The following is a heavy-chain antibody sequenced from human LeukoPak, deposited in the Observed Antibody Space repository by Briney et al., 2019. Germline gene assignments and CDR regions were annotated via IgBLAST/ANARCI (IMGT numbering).Heavy chain of an antibody. CDR1: GGSISSYY. D-gene: IGHD5-12*01. CDR3: ARVYGAGYDFRGAFDI. Sequence: PSETLSLTCTVSGGSISSYYWSWIRQPPGKGLEWIGYIYYTGSTNSNPSLKSRVTISVDTSKNQFSLKLSSVTAADTAVYYCARVYGAGYDFRGAFDIWGQGTMVTVSS. CDR2: IYYTGST. J-gene: IGHJ3*02. V-gene: IGHV4-59*01.